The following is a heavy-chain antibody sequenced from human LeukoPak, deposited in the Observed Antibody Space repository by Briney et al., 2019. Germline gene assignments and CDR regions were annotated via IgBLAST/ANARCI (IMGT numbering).Heavy chain of an antibody. CDR1: GFTFSSYS. Sequence: NPGRSLRLSCAASGFTFSSYSMNWVRQAPGKGLEWVSSISSSSSYIYYADSVKGRFTISRDNAKNSLYLQMNSLRAEDTAVYYCARDPLYLCGGDCYREFEYGGQGKGTFDYWGQGTLVTVSS. J-gene: IGHJ4*02. CDR3: ARDPLYLCGGDCYREFEYGGQGKGTFDY. CDR2: ISSSSSYI. V-gene: IGHV3-21*01. D-gene: IGHD2-21*02.